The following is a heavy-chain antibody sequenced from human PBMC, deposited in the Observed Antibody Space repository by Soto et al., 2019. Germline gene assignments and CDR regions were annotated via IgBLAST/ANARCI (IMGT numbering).Heavy chain of an antibody. CDR3: ARGLGGDY. D-gene: IGHD1-26*01. CDR2: IYSSGST. J-gene: IGHJ4*02. Sequence: QVQLQESGPGLVKPSQTLSLTGTVSGGSISSGDYYWSWIRQSTGKGLEWIGYIYSSGSTYYNPCLKSRVTISVDTSNSQVSLKLSSVTAAEPAVYYWARGLGGDYWGQGTLVTVSS. CDR1: GGSISSGDYY. V-gene: IGHV4-30-4*01.